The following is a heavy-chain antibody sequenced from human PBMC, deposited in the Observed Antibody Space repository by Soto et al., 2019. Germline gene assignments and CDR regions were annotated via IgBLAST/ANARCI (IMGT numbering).Heavy chain of an antibody. V-gene: IGHV3-7*05. CDR3: ARDGGAYWGSGWYYFDY. J-gene: IGHJ4*02. CDR1: GFTFSSYW. Sequence: PGGSLRLSCAASGFTFSSYWMSWVRQAPGKGLEWVANIKQDGSEKYYVDSVKGRFTISRDNAKNSLYLQMNSLRAEDTAVYYCARDGGAYWGSGWYYFDYWGQGTLVTVSS. CDR2: IKQDGSEK. D-gene: IGHD6-19*01.